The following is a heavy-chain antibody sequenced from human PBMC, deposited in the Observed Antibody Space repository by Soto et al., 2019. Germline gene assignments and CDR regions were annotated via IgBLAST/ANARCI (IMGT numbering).Heavy chain of an antibody. J-gene: IGHJ4*02. V-gene: IGHV3-30*18. CDR3: AKASADLIYRYSGSYNPPYFDY. CDR2: ISYDGSNK. Sequence: LRLSCAASGFTFSSYGMHWVRQAPGKGLEWVAVISYDGSNKYYADSVKGRFTISRDNSKNTLYLQMNSLRAEDTAVYYCAKASADLIYRYSGSYNPPYFDYWGQGTLVTVSS. D-gene: IGHD1-26*01. CDR1: GFTFSSYG.